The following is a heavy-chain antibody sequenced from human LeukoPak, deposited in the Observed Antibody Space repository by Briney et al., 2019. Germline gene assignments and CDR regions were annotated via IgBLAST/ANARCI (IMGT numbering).Heavy chain of an antibody. CDR3: ARQSIPLGDYQPIGY. D-gene: IGHD4-17*01. CDR1: GYSFTSYW. J-gene: IGHJ4*02. Sequence: GESLKISCKGSGYSFTSYWIGWVRQMPGKGLEWMGIIYPADSDTRYSPSFQGQVTISADKSISTAYLQWSSLKASDTAMYYCARQSIPLGDYQPIGYWGQGTLVTVSS. CDR2: IYPADSDT. V-gene: IGHV5-51*01.